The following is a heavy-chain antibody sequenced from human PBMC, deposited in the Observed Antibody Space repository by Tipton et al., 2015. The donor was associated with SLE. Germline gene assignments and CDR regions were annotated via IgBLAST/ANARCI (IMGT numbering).Heavy chain of an antibody. V-gene: IGHV4-34*01. D-gene: IGHD3-9*01. CDR2: INHSGST. CDR1: GGSFSGYY. J-gene: IGHJ4*02. CDR3: ARSPDYDILTGYLFDY. Sequence: TLSLTCAVYGGSFSGYYWSWFRQPPGKGLEWIGEINHSGSTNYNPSLKSRVTISVDTSKNQFSLKLSSVTAADTAVYYCARSPDYDILTGYLFDYWGQGTLVTVSS.